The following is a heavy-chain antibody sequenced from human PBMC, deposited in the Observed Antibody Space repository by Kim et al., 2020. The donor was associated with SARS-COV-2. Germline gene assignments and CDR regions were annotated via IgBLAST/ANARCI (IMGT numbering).Heavy chain of an antibody. V-gene: IGHV3-48*03. Sequence: VKGRFTISRDNAKNSLYLQMNGLGAEDTAVYYCARGDTAPLFYYYYYGMDVWGQGTTVTVSS. D-gene: IGHD5-18*01. J-gene: IGHJ6*02. CDR3: ARGDTAPLFYYYYYGMDV.